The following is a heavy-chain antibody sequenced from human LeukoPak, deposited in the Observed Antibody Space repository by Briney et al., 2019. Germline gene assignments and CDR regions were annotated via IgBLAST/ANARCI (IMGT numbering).Heavy chain of an antibody. J-gene: IGHJ5*02. D-gene: IGHD6-13*01. CDR2: INPSGGST. CDR3: ARRCGVRGIAAPPGNWLDP. V-gene: IGHV1-46*01. CDR1: GYTFTSYY. Sequence: ASVKVSCKASGYTFTSYYMHWVRQAPGQGLEWMGIINPSGGSTSYAQKFQGRVTMTRDTSTSTVYMELSSLRSEDTAVYYCARRCGVRGIAAPPGNWLDPWGQGTLVTVSS.